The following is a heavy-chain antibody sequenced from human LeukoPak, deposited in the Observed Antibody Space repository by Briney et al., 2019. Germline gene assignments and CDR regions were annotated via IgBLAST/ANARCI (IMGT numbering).Heavy chain of an antibody. D-gene: IGHD2-2*01. J-gene: IGHJ6*02. CDR1: GGSISSSSYY. CDR3: ARLPLDIVVVAAATYYYYDGMDV. CDR2: IYYSEST. V-gene: IGHV4-39*02. Sequence: SETLSLTCTVSGGSISSSSYYWGWIRQPPGKGLEWIGSIYYSESTYYNPSLKSRVTISVDTSKNHFSLKLSSVTAADTAVYYCARLPLDIVVVAAATYYYYDGMDVWGQGTTVTVSS.